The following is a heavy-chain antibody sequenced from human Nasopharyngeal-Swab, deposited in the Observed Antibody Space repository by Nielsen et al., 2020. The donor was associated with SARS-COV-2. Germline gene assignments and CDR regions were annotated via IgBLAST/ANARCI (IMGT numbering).Heavy chain of an antibody. CDR2: FAGSSGNT. J-gene: IGHJ3*02. D-gene: IGHD3-22*01. CDR3: AKSRRYSYESSGSVGAFDI. CDR1: ASTFSSHA. V-gene: IGHV3-23*01. Sequence: GESLKISCEASASTFSSHAINWVRQAPGKGLEWVSAFAGSSGNTYYLDSVKGRFTTYRDNSKNTVYLQMNNLRVDDTAVYFCAKSRRYSYESSGSVGAFDIWGQGTMVTVSS.